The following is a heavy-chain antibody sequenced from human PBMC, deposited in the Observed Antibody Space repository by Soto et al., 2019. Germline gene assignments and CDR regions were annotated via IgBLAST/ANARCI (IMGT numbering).Heavy chain of an antibody. V-gene: IGHV3-30-3*01. Sequence: QVQLVESGGGVVQPGRSLRLSCAASGFTFSSYAMHWVRQAPGKGLEWVAVISYDGSNKYYADSVKGRFTISRDNSKNTLYLQMNSLRAEDTAVYYGARADNTMIVVVIKYWGQGSLVTVSS. J-gene: IGHJ4*02. CDR3: ARADNTMIVVVIKY. D-gene: IGHD3-22*01. CDR2: ISYDGSNK. CDR1: GFTFSSYA.